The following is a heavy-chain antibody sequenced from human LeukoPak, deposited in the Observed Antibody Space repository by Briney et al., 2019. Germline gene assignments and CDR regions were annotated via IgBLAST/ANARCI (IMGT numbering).Heavy chain of an antibody. CDR2: INPNSGGT. J-gene: IGHJ4*02. CDR3: ARSTTVVTPYFDY. CDR1: GYIFTGYY. Sequence: ASVKVSCKASGYIFTGYYMHWVRQAPGQGLEWMGWINPNSGGTNYAQKFQGRVTMTRDTSISTAYMELSRLRSDDTAVYYCARSTTVVTPYFDYWGQGTLVTVSS. V-gene: IGHV1-2*02. D-gene: IGHD4-23*01.